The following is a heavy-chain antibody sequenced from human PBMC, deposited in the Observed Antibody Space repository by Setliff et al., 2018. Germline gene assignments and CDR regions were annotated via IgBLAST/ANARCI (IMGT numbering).Heavy chain of an antibody. Sequence: GGSLRLSCAASEFTLSTYWIHWVRQAPGKGLEWGSGISGSGLTTYYADSVKGRFTISRDNSRTILYLQLNSLRAEDTALYFCAKQTYCGSDCYSDFDYWGQGTLVTVSS. J-gene: IGHJ4*02. D-gene: IGHD2-21*01. CDR1: EFTLSTYW. CDR2: ISGSGLTT. V-gene: IGHV3-23*01. CDR3: AKQTYCGSDCYSDFDY.